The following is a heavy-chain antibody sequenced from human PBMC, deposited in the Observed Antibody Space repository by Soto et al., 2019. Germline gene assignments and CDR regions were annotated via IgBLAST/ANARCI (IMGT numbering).Heavy chain of an antibody. CDR2: IYYSGST. CDR3: ARERRGATLHYYGMDV. J-gene: IGHJ6*02. CDR1: GGSISSGGYY. D-gene: IGHD1-26*01. Sequence: TLSLTCTVSGGSISSGGYYWSWIRQHPGKGLEWIGYIYYSGSTYYNPSLKSRVTISVDTSKNQFSLKLSSVTAADTAVYYCARERRGATLHYYGMDVWGQGTTVT. V-gene: IGHV4-31*03.